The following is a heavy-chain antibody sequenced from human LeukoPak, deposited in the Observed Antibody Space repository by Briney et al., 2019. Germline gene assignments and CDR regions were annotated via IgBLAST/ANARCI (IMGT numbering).Heavy chain of an antibody. V-gene: IGHV1-69*04. Sequence: EASVKVSCKASGGTFSSYAISWVRQAPGQGLEWMGRIIPILGIANYAQKFQGRVTITADESTSTAYMELSSLRSDDTAVYYCARGTSGSYLGSFDYWGQGTLVTVSS. CDR1: GGTFSSYA. CDR3: ARGTSGSYLGSFDY. J-gene: IGHJ4*02. D-gene: IGHD1-26*01. CDR2: IIPILGIA.